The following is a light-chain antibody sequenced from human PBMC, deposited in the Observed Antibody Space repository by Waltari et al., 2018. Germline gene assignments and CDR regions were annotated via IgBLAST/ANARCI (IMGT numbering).Light chain of an antibody. V-gene: IGLV1-36*01. Sequence: QSALTQEASVSGAVGQKVTLSCSGDTNNVGSYAVGWYQQISHGAPKTVMFGNSLPSGIPDRFAGSKSGTTSSLTISGLQPEDEADYYGATWDYSLSVVVFGGGTKVSVL. CDR2: GNS. CDR3: ATWDYSLSVVV. J-gene: IGLJ2*01. CDR1: TNNVGSYA.